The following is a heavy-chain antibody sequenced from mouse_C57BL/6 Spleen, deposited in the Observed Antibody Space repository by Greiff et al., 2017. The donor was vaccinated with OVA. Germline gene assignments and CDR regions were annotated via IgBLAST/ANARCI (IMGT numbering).Heavy chain of an antibody. CDR2: IYPGDGDT. CDR3: ARTGYYGNYYAMDY. V-gene: IGHV1-82*01. J-gene: IGHJ4*01. CDR1: GYAFSSSW. Sequence: QVQLQQSGPELVKPGASVKISCKASGYAFSSSWMNWVKQWPGKGLEWIGRIYPGDGDTNYNGKFKGKATLTADKSSSTAYMQLSSLTSEDSAVYFYARTGYYGNYYAMDYWGQGTSVTVSS. D-gene: IGHD2-1*01.